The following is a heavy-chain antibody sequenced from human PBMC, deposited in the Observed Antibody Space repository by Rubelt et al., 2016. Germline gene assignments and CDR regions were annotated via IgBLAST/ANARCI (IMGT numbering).Heavy chain of an antibody. CDR3: ARETWLDQYYGMDV. J-gene: IGHJ6*02. Sequence: QVQLQQWGAGLLKPSETLSLTCAVYGGSFSGYYWSWIRQPPGKGLEWIGYSYYSGSTNYNPSLKSRVTISVDTSKNQFSRKLSSVTAADTAVYYCARETWLDQYYGMDVWGQGTTVTVSS. V-gene: IGHV4-34*11. CDR2: SYYSGST. CDR1: GGSFSGYY. D-gene: IGHD6-19*01.